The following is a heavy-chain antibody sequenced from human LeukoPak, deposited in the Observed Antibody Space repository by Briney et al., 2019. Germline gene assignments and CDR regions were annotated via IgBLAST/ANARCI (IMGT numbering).Heavy chain of an antibody. D-gene: IGHD6-13*01. V-gene: IGHV1-69*04. CDR2: IIPILGIA. CDR1: GGTLSSYA. Sequence: SVKVSCKASGGTLSSYAISWVRQAPGQGLEWMGRIIPILGIANYAQKFQGRVTITADESTSTAYMELSSLRSEDTAVYYCARDGVMGIAAAGMDYWGQGTLVTVSS. CDR3: ARDGVMGIAAAGMDY. J-gene: IGHJ4*02.